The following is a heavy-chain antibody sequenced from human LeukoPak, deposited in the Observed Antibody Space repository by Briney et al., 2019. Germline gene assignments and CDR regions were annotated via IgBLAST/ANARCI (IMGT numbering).Heavy chain of an antibody. Sequence: GESLRISCKGSGYSFTSYWISWVRQMPGKGLEWMGRIDPSDSYTNYSPSFQGHVTISADKSISTAYLQWSSLKASDTAMYYCARQDRAVAGTLRNWFDPWGQGTLVTASS. V-gene: IGHV5-10-1*01. D-gene: IGHD6-19*01. CDR3: ARQDRAVAGTLRNWFDP. J-gene: IGHJ5*02. CDR1: GYSFTSYW. CDR2: IDPSDSYT.